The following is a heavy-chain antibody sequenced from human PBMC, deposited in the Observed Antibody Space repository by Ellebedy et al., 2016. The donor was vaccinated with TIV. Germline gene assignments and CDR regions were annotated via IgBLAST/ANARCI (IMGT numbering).Heavy chain of an antibody. J-gene: IGHJ3*02. D-gene: IGHD3-16*01. CDR3: ATDGSYGDYRSPTHAFVM. CDR1: RFSFSSYW. Sequence: GESLKISCAASRFSFSSYWMSWVRQPPGKGLEWVANMRQDGGDKYYVDSVKGRFTISRDNAKNSLYLQLNSVRVEDTGVYYCATDGSYGDYRSPTHAFVMWGRGTLVTVSS. CDR2: MRQDGGDK. V-gene: IGHV3-7*01.